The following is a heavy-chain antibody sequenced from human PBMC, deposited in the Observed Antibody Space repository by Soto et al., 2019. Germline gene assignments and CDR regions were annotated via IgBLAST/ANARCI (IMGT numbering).Heavy chain of an antibody. J-gene: IGHJ4*02. CDR1: GFTFSDYY. D-gene: IGHD3-22*01. Sequence: QVQLVESGGGLVKPGGSLRLSCAASGFTFSDYYMSWIRHAPGQGLEWVSFIRSSGSTIYYADSVKGRFTISRYNAKNSLYVQMNSLRAEYTAVYYCAIQYYYDSSGYYYESRFSDWGQGTLVTVSS. V-gene: IGHV3-11*01. CDR3: AIQYYYDSSGYYYESRFSD. CDR2: IRSSGSTI.